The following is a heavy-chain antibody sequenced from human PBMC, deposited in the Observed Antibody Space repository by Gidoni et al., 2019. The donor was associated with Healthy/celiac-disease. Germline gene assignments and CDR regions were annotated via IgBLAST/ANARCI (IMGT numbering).Heavy chain of an antibody. CDR3: ARESEYGSGSGGDGMDV. V-gene: IGHV3-48*01. D-gene: IGHD3-10*01. J-gene: IGHJ6*02. CDR1: GFTCSSYS. CDR2: ISSSSSTI. Sequence: EVQLVESGGGLVQPGGSLRLSCAASGFTCSSYSMNWVRQAPGKGLEWVSYISSSSSTIYYAYSVKGRFTISRDNAKNSLYLQMNSLRAEDTAVYYCARESEYGSGSGGDGMDVWGQGTTVTVSS.